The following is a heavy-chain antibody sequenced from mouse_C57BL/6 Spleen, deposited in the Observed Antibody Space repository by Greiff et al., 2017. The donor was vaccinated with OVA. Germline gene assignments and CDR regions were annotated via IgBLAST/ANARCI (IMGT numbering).Heavy chain of an antibody. J-gene: IGHJ4*01. Sequence: VQLVESGAELVKPGASVKLSCKASGYTFTSYWMHWVKQRPGQGLEWIGMIHPNSGSTNYNEKFKSKATLTVDKSSSTAYMQLSSLTSEDSAVYYCARGDYGSSDYYAMDYWGQGTSVTVSS. D-gene: IGHD1-1*01. CDR3: ARGDYGSSDYYAMDY. CDR2: IHPNSGST. CDR1: GYTFTSYW. V-gene: IGHV1-64*01.